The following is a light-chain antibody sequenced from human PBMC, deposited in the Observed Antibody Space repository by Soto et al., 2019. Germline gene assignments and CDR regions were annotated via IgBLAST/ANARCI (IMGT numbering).Light chain of an antibody. J-gene: IGLJ1*01. V-gene: IGLV2-14*01. CDR2: AVS. CDR3: SSYTSDSSYV. CDR1: SSDVGLYDY. Sequence: SALTQPASVSGSPGHSITIPCTGTSSDVGLYDYVSWYQQHPGKAPQLMIYAVSNRPSGVSNRFSASKSGNTASLFISGLQAEDEADYYCSSYTSDSSYVFGSGTKVTVL.